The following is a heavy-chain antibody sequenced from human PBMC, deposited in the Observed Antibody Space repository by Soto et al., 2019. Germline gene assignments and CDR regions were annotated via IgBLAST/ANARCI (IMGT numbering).Heavy chain of an antibody. CDR3: AKFGMATTKRSAPYYIDY. CDR2: ISGSGGGT. CDR1: GGTISSYG. J-gene: IGHJ4*02. V-gene: IGHV3-23*01. Sequence: GGPLILSCTASGGTISSYGVSWVRNPQGQGLEWVSSISGSGGGTYYADSVKGRFTFSRDNSKNTLYLQMNSLRAEDTAVYYCAKFGMATTKRSAPYYIDYWGQGALVTV. D-gene: IGHD1-1*01.